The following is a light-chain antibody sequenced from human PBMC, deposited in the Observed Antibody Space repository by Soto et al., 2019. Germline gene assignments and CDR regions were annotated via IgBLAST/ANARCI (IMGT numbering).Light chain of an antibody. CDR1: SSDVESYNL. J-gene: IGLJ1*01. V-gene: IGLV2-14*02. CDR2: EAS. Sequence: QSALTQPASVSGSPGQSITISCTGTSSDVESYNLVSWYQQHPGKAPRLMIYEASKRPSGIPERFSGSNSGNTATLTISRVEAGDEADYYCQVWHSSSDHFVFGTGTKVTVL. CDR3: QVWHSSSDHFV.